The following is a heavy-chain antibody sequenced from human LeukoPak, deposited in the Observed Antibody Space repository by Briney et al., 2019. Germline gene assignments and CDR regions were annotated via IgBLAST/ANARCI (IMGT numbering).Heavy chain of an antibody. V-gene: IGHV4-59*01. Sequence: SETLSLTCAVYGGSFSGYFWSWIRQPPGKGLEWIGYIYYSGSTNYNPSLKSRVTISVDTSKNQFSLKLSSVTAADTAVYYCANSYSSSSFDYWGQGTLVTVSS. CDR3: ANSYSSSSFDY. CDR2: IYYSGST. CDR1: GGSFSGYF. D-gene: IGHD6-6*01. J-gene: IGHJ4*02.